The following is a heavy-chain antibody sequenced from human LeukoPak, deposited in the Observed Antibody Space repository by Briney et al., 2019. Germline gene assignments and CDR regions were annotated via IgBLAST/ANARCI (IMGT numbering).Heavy chain of an antibody. Sequence: PGGSLRLSCAASGFTFDDYAMHWVRQAPGKGLEWVSGISWNSGSIGYADSVKGRFTISRDNSKNTLYLQMNSLRAEDTAVYYCALDDTRMDVWGKGTTVTVSS. CDR1: GFTFDDYA. V-gene: IGHV3-9*01. CDR3: ALDDTRMDV. CDR2: ISWNSGSI. D-gene: IGHD3-22*01. J-gene: IGHJ6*03.